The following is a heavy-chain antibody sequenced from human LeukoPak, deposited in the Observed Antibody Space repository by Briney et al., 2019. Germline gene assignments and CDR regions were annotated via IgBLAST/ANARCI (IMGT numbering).Heavy chain of an antibody. V-gene: IGHV1-2*02. J-gene: IGHJ1*01. D-gene: IGHD1-26*01. Sequence: GASVKVSCKASGYTFTGYYMHWVRQAPGQGLEWMGWINPNSGGTNYAQKFQGRVTMTRDTSISTAYMELSRLRSDDTAVYYCARSLRSAIGYFQHWGQGTPVTVSS. CDR1: GYTFTGYY. CDR3: ARSLRSAIGYFQH. CDR2: INPNSGGT.